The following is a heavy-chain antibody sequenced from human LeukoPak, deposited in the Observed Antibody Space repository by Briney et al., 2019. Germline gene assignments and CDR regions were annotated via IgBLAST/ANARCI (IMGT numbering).Heavy chain of an antibody. V-gene: IGHV1-2*02. CDR2: INPNSGGT. CDR1: GYSFTSYW. D-gene: IGHD2-2*01. J-gene: IGHJ6*03. Sequence: GESLKISCKGSGYSFTSYWIGWVRQAPGQGLEWMGWINPNSGGTNYAQKFQGRVTMTRDTSISTAYMELSRLRSDDTAVYYCARDLGDIVVVPAAPYYYYYMDVWGKGTTVTVSS. CDR3: ARDLGDIVVVPAAPYYYYYMDV.